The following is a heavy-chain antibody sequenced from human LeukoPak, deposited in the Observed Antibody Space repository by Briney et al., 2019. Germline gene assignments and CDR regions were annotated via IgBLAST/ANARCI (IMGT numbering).Heavy chain of an antibody. D-gene: IGHD6-19*01. CDR2: INSDGSNT. V-gene: IGHV3-74*01. J-gene: IGHJ3*02. CDR1: GFTFSSYW. CDR3: ARDTSGWSHDAFDI. Sequence: GGSLRLSCAASGFTFSSYWMHWVRQAPGKGLVWVSRINSDGSNTSYADSVKGRFTISRDNSKNTLYLQMNSLRAEDTAVYYCARDTSGWSHDAFDIWGQGTMVTVSS.